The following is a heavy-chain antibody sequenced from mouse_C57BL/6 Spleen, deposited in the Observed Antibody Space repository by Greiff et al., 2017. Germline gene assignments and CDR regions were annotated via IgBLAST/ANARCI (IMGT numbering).Heavy chain of an antibody. D-gene: IGHD1-1*01. CDR1: CYSITSGYY. CDR3: AREGDYYGSSSWFAY. CDR2: ISYDGSN. Sequence: EVKLQESGPGLVKPSQSLSLTCSVTCYSITSGYYWNWIRQFPGNKLEWMGYISYDGSNNYNPSLKNRISITRDTSKNQFFLKLNSVTTEDTATYYCAREGDYYGSSSWFAYWGQGTLVTVSA. J-gene: IGHJ3*01. V-gene: IGHV3-6*01.